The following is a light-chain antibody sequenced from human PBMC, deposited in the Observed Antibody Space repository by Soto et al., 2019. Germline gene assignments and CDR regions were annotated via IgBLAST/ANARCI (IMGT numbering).Light chain of an antibody. CDR1: TSNIGRNT. CDR2: SNK. J-gene: IGLJ1*01. V-gene: IGLV1-44*01. CDR3: ATWDDSLTDYV. Sequence: QAVVTQAPSASETPGQRVTISCSGGTSNIGRNTVNWYQQLPGTAPKLLIYSNKRRPSGVPDRFSGSKSGTSASLAISGLQSEDEADYYCATWDDSLTDYVFGTGTKLTVL.